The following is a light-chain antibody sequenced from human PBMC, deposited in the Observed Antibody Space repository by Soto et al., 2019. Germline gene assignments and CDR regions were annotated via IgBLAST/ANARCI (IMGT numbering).Light chain of an antibody. CDR1: QSVSSSY. CDR2: GAS. CDR3: QQYGSSLQYT. J-gene: IGKJ2*01. V-gene: IGKV3-20*01. Sequence: EIVLTQSPGTLSLSPGERATLSCRASQSVSSSYLAWYQQKPGQAPRLLIYGASSRATGIPDRFSGSGSGTDFTLTISRLEPEDFAVYYCQQYGSSLQYTLGQGTKLEIK.